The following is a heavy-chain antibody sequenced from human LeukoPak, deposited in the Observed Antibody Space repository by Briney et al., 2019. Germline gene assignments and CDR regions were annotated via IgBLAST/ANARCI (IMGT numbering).Heavy chain of an antibody. CDR1: GFTFRDYY. CDR2: ISSSGDTI. CDR3: ARGYCSSGGCLQNNWFDP. Sequence: GGSLRLSCAASGFTFRDYYMTWIRQAPGKGLEWVSYISSSGDTIYYADSVKGRFTISRDNAKNSLGLQMNSLRVEDTAVYYCARGYCSSGGCLQNNWFDPWGQGTLVTVSS. J-gene: IGHJ5*02. D-gene: IGHD2-15*01. V-gene: IGHV3-11*01.